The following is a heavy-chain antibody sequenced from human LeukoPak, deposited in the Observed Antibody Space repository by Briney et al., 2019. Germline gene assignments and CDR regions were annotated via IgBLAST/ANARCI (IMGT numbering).Heavy chain of an antibody. J-gene: IGHJ4*02. V-gene: IGHV5-51*01. Sequence: GESLKISCKGSGYSFTSYWLGWVRQMPGKGLEWMGIIYPGDSDTRYSPSFQGQVTISADKSISTAYLQWSSLKASDTDMYYCARWGCYDILTGYSRDNYFDYWGQGTLVTVSS. CDR1: GYSFTSYW. CDR2: IYPGDSDT. CDR3: ARWGCYDILTGYSRDNYFDY. D-gene: IGHD3-9*01.